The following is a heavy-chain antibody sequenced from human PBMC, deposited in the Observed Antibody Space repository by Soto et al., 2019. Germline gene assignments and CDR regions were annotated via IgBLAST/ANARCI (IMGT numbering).Heavy chain of an antibody. D-gene: IGHD1-26*01. V-gene: IGHV3-30*18. Sequence: PWGSLRLSCAASGFTFSGYGMHWVRQAPGKGLEWVAVISYDGSDKYYADSVKGRFTISRDNSKNTLYLQMNSLRAEDTAVYYCAKDRGGYSGSARKYYYYYGMDVWGQGTTVTVSS. J-gene: IGHJ6*02. CDR1: GFTFSGYG. CDR2: ISYDGSDK. CDR3: AKDRGGYSGSARKYYYYYGMDV.